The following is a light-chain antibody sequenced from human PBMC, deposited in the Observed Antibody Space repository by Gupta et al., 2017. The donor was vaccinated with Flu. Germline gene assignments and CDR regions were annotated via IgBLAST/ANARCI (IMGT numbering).Light chain of an antibody. J-gene: IGKJ2*03. CDR2: GAS. CDR3: QQYNNWPPMYS. Sequence: DIVMTQSPATLSVSPRERATLSCRASQSVSSNLAWYQQKPGQAPRLLIYGASTRANGIPARFSGSGSGTEFTLTISSLQSEDFAVYYCQQYNNWPPMYSFGQGTKLEIK. V-gene: IGKV3-15*01. CDR1: QSVSSN.